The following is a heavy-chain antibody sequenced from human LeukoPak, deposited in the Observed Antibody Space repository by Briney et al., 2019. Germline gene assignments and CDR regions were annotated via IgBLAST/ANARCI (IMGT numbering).Heavy chain of an antibody. V-gene: IGHV3-23*01. J-gene: IGHJ4*02. CDR3: AKVLDQSTHALVFHH. D-gene: IGHD5/OR15-5a*01. Sequence: PGGSLRLSCAASGFTFSSYAMSWVRQAPGKGLEWVSVIGGSGGSTYYADSVKGRFTISRDNSRNTLYLQMNSLRAEDTAVYYCAKVLDQSTHALVFHHWGQGTLVTVSS. CDR1: GFTFSSYA. CDR2: IGGSGGST.